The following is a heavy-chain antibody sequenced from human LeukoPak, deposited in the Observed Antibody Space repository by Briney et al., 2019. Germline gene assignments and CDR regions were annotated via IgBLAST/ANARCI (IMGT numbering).Heavy chain of an antibody. CDR3: AKDSIVVVPGAKWEPMFDY. CDR1: GFTFSSYA. J-gene: IGHJ4*02. CDR2: ISGSGGST. D-gene: IGHD2-2*01. V-gene: IGHV3-23*01. Sequence: GGSLGLSCAASGFTFSSYAMSWVRQAPGKGLEWVSAISGSGGSTYYADSVKGRFTISRDNSKNTLFLQMNSLRADDTAVYYCAKDSIVVVPGAKWEPMFDYWGQGTLVTVSS.